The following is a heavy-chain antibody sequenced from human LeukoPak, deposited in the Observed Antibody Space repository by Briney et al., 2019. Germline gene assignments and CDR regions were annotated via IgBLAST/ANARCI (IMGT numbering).Heavy chain of an antibody. J-gene: IGHJ4*02. Sequence: SVKVSCKASGGTFSSYAISWVRQAPGQGLEWMGRIIPIFGTANYAQKFQGRVTITTDESTRTAYMELSSLRSEDTAVYYCASGPPGDILTGYYLFDYWGQGTLVTVSS. D-gene: IGHD3-9*01. CDR2: IIPIFGTA. CDR3: ASGPPGDILTGYYLFDY. CDR1: GGTFSSYA. V-gene: IGHV1-69*05.